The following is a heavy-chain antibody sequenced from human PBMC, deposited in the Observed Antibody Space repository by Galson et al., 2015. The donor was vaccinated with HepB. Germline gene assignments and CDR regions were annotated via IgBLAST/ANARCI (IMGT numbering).Heavy chain of an antibody. Sequence: SVKVSCKASGGTFSSYAISWVRQAPGQGLEWMGRIIPILGIADYAQKFQGRVTITADKSTSTAYMELSSLRSEDTAVYYCARDPGSVNPYGSGSYYNAGAFDIWGQGTMVTVSS. V-gene: IGHV1-69*04. CDR1: GGTFSSYA. J-gene: IGHJ3*02. D-gene: IGHD3-10*01. CDR3: ARDPGSVNPYGSGSYYNAGAFDI. CDR2: IIPILGIA.